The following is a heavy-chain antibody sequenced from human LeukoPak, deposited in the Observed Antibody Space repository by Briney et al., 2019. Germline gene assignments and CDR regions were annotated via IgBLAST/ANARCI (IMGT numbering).Heavy chain of an antibody. V-gene: IGHV3-74*01. CDR2: INSDGSAT. CDR3: ARGTAGYHSSYFDY. D-gene: IGHD3-16*02. CDR1: GFTFGSPW. Sequence: GGSLRLSCAASGFTFGSPWMHWVRQAPGKGLVWVSRINSDGSATAYADSVKSRFTISRDNTENTLYLQMNSLRAEDTAVYYCARGTAGYHSSYFDYWGQGTLVTVSS. J-gene: IGHJ4*02.